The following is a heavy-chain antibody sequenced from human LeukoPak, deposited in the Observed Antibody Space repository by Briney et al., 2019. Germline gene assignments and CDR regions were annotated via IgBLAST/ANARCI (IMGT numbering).Heavy chain of an antibody. Sequence: GRSLRLSCAASGFPLSNYAMHWVRQAPGKGLEWVTVISYDGSNKYYADSVKGRFTISRDNSKNTLYLQMNSLRAEDTAVYYCARPTLRYSSSSGGVFDHWGQGTLVTVSS. D-gene: IGHD6-6*01. V-gene: IGHV3-30-3*01. CDR1: GFPLSNYA. CDR3: ARPTLRYSSSSGGVFDH. J-gene: IGHJ4*02. CDR2: ISYDGSNK.